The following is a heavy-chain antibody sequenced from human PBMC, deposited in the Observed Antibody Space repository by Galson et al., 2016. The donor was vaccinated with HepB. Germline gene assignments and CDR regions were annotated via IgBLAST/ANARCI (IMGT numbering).Heavy chain of an antibody. CDR1: GGSLSRNY. CDR2: IYYSGSS. V-gene: IGHV4-59*08. CDR3: ARFATRDFYGLDV. J-gene: IGHJ6*02. D-gene: IGHD5-24*01. Sequence: LSLTCTVSGGSLSRNYWSWIRQSPGKGLEWIGYIYYSGSSHYNPSLESRVTILVDTSKNQFFLKLNSVTAADTAVYYCARFATRDFYGLDVWGPGTTVTVSS.